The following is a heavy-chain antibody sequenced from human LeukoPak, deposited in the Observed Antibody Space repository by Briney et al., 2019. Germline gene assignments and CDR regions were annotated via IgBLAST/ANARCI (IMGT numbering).Heavy chain of an antibody. CDR1: GGAIRSHY. Sequence: SETLSLTCTVSGGAIRSHYWNWIRQPAGKGLEWTGRIYSSGYTNDNPFLKSRITMSVDMSKNQFSLRLNSVTAADTAVYYCARGEHSVDSWGQGMLVTVSS. CDR2: IYSSGYT. J-gene: IGHJ4*02. V-gene: IGHV4-4*07. D-gene: IGHD1/OR15-1a*01. CDR3: ARGEHSVDS.